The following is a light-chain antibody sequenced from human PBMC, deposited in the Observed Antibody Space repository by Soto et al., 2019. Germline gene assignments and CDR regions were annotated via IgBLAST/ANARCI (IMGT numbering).Light chain of an antibody. Sequence: EIVMTKTPATLSVAQGGRARRSWRASQRVSSNLAWYQQKPGQAPRLLSYGASTRATGIRARFSGSGSGTEFTLTISSLQSEDFAVYYCQQYNNWPPWTFGQGTKVDIK. J-gene: IGKJ1*01. CDR3: QQYNNWPPWT. CDR2: GAS. CDR1: QRVSSN. V-gene: IGKV3-15*01.